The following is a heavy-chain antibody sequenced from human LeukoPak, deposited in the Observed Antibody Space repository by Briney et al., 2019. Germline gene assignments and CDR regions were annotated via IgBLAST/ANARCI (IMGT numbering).Heavy chain of an antibody. CDR2: IHTSGST. CDR3: ARGNIFCSGGSCSTNIDY. J-gene: IGHJ4*02. CDR1: GGSISSYY. Sequence: PSETLSLTCTVSGGSISSYYWNWIRQPAGKGLEWIGRIHTSGSTNYNPSFKSRVTMSVDTSKNLFFLKLSSVTAADTAVYYCARGNIFCSGGSCSTNIDYWGQGTLVTVSS. V-gene: IGHV4-4*07. D-gene: IGHD2-15*01.